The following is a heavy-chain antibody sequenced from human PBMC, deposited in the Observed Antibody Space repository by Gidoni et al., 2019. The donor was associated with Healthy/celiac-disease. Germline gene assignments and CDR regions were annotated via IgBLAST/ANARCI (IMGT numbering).Heavy chain of an antibody. J-gene: IGHJ4*02. CDR3: ARAAPYGGFDY. D-gene: IGHD3-16*01. CDR1: VYTSTGYY. V-gene: IGHV1-2*02. Sequence: QVQLVQSGPAVKTPGSSVKVYCMASVYTSTGYYMHWVRQAPGQGLEWMGWTNPNSGGTNDAQKFKGRGTMTRDTSISTAYREMGRLRSDDTAVYDCARAAPYGGFDYWGQGTLVTVSS. CDR2: TNPNSGGT.